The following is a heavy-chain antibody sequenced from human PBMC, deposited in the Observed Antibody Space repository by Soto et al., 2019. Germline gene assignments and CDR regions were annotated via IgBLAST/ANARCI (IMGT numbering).Heavy chain of an antibody. J-gene: IGHJ4*02. CDR2: IYYSGST. CDR1: GGSISSSSYY. Sequence: SETLSLTCTVSGGSISSSSYYWGWIRQPPGKGLEWIGGIYYSGSTYYNPSLKSRVTISVDTSKNQFSLKRSSVTAADTAVYYCARVGTGDLHYYFDYWGQGTLVTVSS. CDR3: ARVGTGDLHYYFDY. V-gene: IGHV4-39*01. D-gene: IGHD7-27*01.